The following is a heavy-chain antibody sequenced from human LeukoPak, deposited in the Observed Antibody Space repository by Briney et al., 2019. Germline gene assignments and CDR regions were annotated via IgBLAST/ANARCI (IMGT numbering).Heavy chain of an antibody. Sequence: ASVKVSCKASGYTFTSYYMHWVRQAPGQGLEWMGIINPSGGSTSYAQKFQGRVTMTRDTSTSTVYMELSSLRSEDTAVYYCARDWALNIEYSSSSPNWYFDYWGQGTLVTVSS. V-gene: IGHV1-46*01. D-gene: IGHD6-6*01. CDR1: GYTFTSYY. J-gene: IGHJ4*02. CDR2: INPSGGST. CDR3: ARDWALNIEYSSSSPNWYFDY.